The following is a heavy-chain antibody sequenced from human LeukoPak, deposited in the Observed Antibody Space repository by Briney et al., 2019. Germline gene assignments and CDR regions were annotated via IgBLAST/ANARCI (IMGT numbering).Heavy chain of an antibody. CDR1: GYTFTTYW. V-gene: IGHV5-51*01. J-gene: IGHJ4*02. CDR2: IYPGDSDP. Sequence: GESLKISCKGSGYTFTTYWIGWVRQMRGKGLEWMGIIYPGDSDPRYSPSFQGQVTISADTSISTAYLQWSSLKASDSAMYYCVRHGLGSSWFGFDYRGQGTLVTVSS. D-gene: IGHD6-13*01. CDR3: VRHGLGSSWFGFDY.